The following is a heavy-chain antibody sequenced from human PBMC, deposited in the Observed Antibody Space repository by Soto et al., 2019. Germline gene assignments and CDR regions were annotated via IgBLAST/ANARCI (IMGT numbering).Heavy chain of an antibody. J-gene: IGHJ3*01. Sequence: QAQLVESGGGVVQPGRSLRLSCTTSGFNLRSYGMHWVRQAPGKGLSWVAVMSYDGRNTYSADSVKGRFTISRDDSKNTMDLQMNSLRAEDTALYYCAKDTGFGELFSDTFDLWGQGTMVTVSS. CDR1: GFNLRSYG. V-gene: IGHV3-30*18. CDR3: AKDTGFGELFSDTFDL. CDR2: MSYDGRNT. D-gene: IGHD3-10*01.